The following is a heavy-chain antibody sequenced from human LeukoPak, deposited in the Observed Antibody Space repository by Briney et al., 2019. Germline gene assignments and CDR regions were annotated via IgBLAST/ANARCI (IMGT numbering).Heavy chain of an antibody. J-gene: IGHJ4*02. CDR2: IYSGGST. CDR1: GFTVSSNY. CDR3: AKLWFGELSSIDY. Sequence: GGSLRLSCAASGFTVSSNYMSWVRQAPGKGLEWVSLIYSGGSTHYADSVKGRFTISRDDSKNTLYLQMNSLRAEDTAVYYCAKLWFGELSSIDYWGQGTLVTVSS. D-gene: IGHD3-10*01. V-gene: IGHV3-53*01.